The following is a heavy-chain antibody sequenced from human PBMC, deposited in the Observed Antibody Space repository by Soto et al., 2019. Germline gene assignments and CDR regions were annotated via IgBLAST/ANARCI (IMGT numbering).Heavy chain of an antibody. V-gene: IGHV1-69*01. CDR2: IIPIFGTA. CDR1: GGTFSSYA. CDR3: ARGSSVPAAMGYYYYGMDV. J-gene: IGHJ6*02. D-gene: IGHD2-2*01. Sequence: QVQLVQSGAEVKKPGSSVKVSCKASGGTFSSYAISWVRQAPGQGLEWMGGIIPIFGTANYAQKFQGRVTITADESTSTAYMELSSLRSEDTAVYYCARGSSVPAAMGYYYYGMDVWGQGTTVTVSS.